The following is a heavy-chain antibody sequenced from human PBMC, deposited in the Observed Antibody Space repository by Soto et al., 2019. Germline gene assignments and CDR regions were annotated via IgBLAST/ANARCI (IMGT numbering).Heavy chain of an antibody. J-gene: IGHJ4*02. CDR3: ARVGPRGGLTSFDY. Sequence: PGGSLRLSCAASGFTFSSYAMHWVRQAPGKGLEWVAVISYDGSNKYYADSVKGRFTISRDNSKNTLYLQMNSLRAEDTAVYYCARVGPRGGLTSFDYWGQGTLVTVSS. CDR1: GFTFSSYA. V-gene: IGHV3-30-3*01. CDR2: ISYDGSNK. D-gene: IGHD3-10*01.